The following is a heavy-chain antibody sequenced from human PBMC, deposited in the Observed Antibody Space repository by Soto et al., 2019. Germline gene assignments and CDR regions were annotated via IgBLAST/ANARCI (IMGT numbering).Heavy chain of an antibody. J-gene: IGHJ4*02. CDR3: AKDRYSGYDQALDY. CDR1: GFTFTSSS. CDR2: ISYDGSNK. V-gene: IGHV3-30*18. Sequence: GGSLRLSCPASGFTFTSSSMHWPPQAPNKGLEWVAVISYDGSNKYYADSVKGRFTISRDNSQNTLYLQMNSLRAEDTAVYYCAKDRYSGYDQALDYWGQGT. D-gene: IGHD5-12*01.